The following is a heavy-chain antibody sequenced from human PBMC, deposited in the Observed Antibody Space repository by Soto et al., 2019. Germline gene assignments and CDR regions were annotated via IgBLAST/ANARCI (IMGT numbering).Heavy chain of an antibody. V-gene: IGHV2-26*01. CDR2: IFWNDER. CDR3: ARALREGLPIYYFDS. Sequence: GSGPTLVNPTETLTLTCTVSGFSLSKARMGASWIRQPPGKALEWLAHIFWNDERSYNTSLKSRLTISRDTSKSQVVLTMTNVDPVDTGTYFCARALREGLPIYYFDSWGQGTLVTVSS. J-gene: IGHJ4*02. D-gene: IGHD1-26*01. CDR1: GFSLSKARMG.